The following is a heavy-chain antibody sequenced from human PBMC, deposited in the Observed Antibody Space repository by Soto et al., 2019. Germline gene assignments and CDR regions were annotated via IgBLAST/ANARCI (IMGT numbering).Heavy chain of an antibody. CDR3: ARVGWELRGPTYYYYGMDV. CDR1: GYTFTSYY. Sequence: ASVKVSCKASGYTFTSYYMHWVRQAPGQGLEWMGIINPSGGSTSYAQKFQGRVTMTRDTSTSTVYMELSSLRSEDTAVYYCARVGWELRGPTYYYYGMDVWGQGTTVTVSS. J-gene: IGHJ6*02. CDR2: INPSGGST. V-gene: IGHV1-46*01. D-gene: IGHD1-26*01.